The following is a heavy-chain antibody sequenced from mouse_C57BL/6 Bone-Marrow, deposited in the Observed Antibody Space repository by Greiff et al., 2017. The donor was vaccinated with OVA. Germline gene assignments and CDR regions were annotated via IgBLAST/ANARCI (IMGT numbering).Heavy chain of an antibody. CDR3: ARGNSNYLYYYAMDY. D-gene: IGHD2-5*01. CDR1: GYTFTSYW. CDR2: IDPSDSYT. Sequence: QVQLQQSGAELVKPGASVKLSCKASGYTFTSYWMQWVKQRPGQGLEWIGEIDPSDSYTNYNQKFKGKATLTVDTSSSTAYMQLSSLTSEDSAVYYCARGNSNYLYYYAMDYWGQGTSVTVSS. J-gene: IGHJ4*01. V-gene: IGHV1-50*01.